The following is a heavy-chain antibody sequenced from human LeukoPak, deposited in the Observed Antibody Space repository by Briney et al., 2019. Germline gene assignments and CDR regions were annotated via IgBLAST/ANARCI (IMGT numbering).Heavy chain of an antibody. CDR1: GFTLSSYW. CDR2: TTTDGSST. D-gene: IGHD6-13*01. V-gene: IGHV3-74*03. Sequence: PGRSLRLSCAASGFTLSSYWMHWVRQAPGKGLVWVSGTTTDGSSTMYADSVKGRFTIARDNAKHTLYLQMNSLRAEDTAVYYWARIGAGSSRDYWGQGTLVTVSS. J-gene: IGHJ4*02. CDR3: ARIGAGSSRDY.